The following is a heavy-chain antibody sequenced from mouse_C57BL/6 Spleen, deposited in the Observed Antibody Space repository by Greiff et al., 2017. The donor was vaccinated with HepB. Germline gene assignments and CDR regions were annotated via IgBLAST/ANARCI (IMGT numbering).Heavy chain of an antibody. CDR2: IDPSDSET. CDR1: GYTFTSYW. Sequence: VQLQQPGAELVRPGSSVKLSCKASGYTFTSYWMHWVKQRPIQGLEWIGNIDPSDSETHYNQKFKDKATLTVDKSSSTAYMQLSSLTSEDSAVYYCARIYYGSSYGYWIQVTTLTVSS. CDR3: ARIYYGSSYGY. J-gene: IGHJ2*01. V-gene: IGHV1-52*01. D-gene: IGHD1-1*01.